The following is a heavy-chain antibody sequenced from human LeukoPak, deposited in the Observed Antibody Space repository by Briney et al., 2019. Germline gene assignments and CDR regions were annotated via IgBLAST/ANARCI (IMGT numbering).Heavy chain of an antibody. D-gene: IGHD3-9*01. CDR2: INHSGST. Sequence: SETLSLTCAVYGGSFSGYYWSWIRQPPGKGLEWIGEINHSGSTNYNPSLKSRVTMSVDTSKNQFSLKLSSVTAADTAVYYCARGVRYFDWLSLWNYWGQGTLVTVSS. V-gene: IGHV4-34*01. CDR1: GGSFSGYY. J-gene: IGHJ4*02. CDR3: ARGVRYFDWLSLWNY.